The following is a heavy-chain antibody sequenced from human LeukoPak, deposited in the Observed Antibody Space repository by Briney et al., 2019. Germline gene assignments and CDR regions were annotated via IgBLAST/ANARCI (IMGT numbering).Heavy chain of an antibody. CDR3: ARDLEVGGSPPENGFDP. Sequence: ASVKVSCKASGYTFTSYGISWVRQAPGQGLEWMGWISAYNGNTNYAQKLQGRVTMTTDTSTSTAYMELRSLRSDDTAVYYCARDLEVGGSPPENGFDPGGKGTLVTVS. J-gene: IGHJ5*02. CDR1: GYTFTSYG. D-gene: IGHD3-16*01. V-gene: IGHV1-18*01. CDR2: ISAYNGNT.